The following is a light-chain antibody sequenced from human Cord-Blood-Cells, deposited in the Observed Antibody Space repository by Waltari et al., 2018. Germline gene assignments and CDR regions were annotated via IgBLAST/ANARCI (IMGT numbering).Light chain of an antibody. CDR3: QRSYSTPRT. CDR2: AAS. J-gene: IGKJ2*01. CDR1: QSISSY. V-gene: IGKV1-39*01. Sequence: IQMTQSPSSLSASVGDSVPITYRASQSISSYLKWYQRKPGKAPKLLIYAASSLKSGVPSTFSGSGSGTDLTLTISSLLPEDFETYYCQRSYSTPRTFGQRTKLEIK.